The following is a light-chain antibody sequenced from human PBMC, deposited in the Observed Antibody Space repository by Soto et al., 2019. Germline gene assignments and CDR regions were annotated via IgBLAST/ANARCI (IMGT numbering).Light chain of an antibody. CDR1: QSISSY. CDR3: QQSYSTPPT. CDR2: AAS. V-gene: IGKV1-39*01. J-gene: IGKJ1*01. Sequence: DIQMTQSPSSLSASVGDRVTITCRASQSISSYLNWYQQKPGKAPKLLIYAASSLQSGVPSRFSGSGSRTDFTLTISSLQPEDFATYYCQQSYSTPPTFCQGTKVDIK.